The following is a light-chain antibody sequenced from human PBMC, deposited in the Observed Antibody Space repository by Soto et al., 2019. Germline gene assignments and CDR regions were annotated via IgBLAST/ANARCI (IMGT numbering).Light chain of an antibody. CDR2: AAS. CDR1: QSVSSNY. CDR3: QQYGSSSWT. V-gene: IGKV3-20*01. Sequence: ESVLTQSPGTLSSSPGERATLSCRASQSVSSNYFAGYQQKPGQAPRLLIYAASSRATGIPDRFSGSGSGTDFTVTISRLEPEDCAVYYCQQYGSSSWTVGQGTRVEI. J-gene: IGKJ1*01.